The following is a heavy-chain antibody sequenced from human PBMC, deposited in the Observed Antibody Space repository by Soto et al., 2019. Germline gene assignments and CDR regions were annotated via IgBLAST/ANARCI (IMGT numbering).Heavy chain of an antibody. CDR2: IYWDDDK. Sequence: QITLKESGPTLVKPTQTLTLTCTFSGFSLSTSGVGVGWIRHPPGKALEWLALIYWDDDKRYSPSLKSRLTITKDTSKNQVVLTMTNMDPVDTATYYCAHRGYNDFWRGYDGDYAFDIWGQGTMVTVSS. V-gene: IGHV2-5*02. CDR3: AHRGYNDFWRGYDGDYAFDI. D-gene: IGHD3-3*01. CDR1: GFSLSTSGVG. J-gene: IGHJ3*02.